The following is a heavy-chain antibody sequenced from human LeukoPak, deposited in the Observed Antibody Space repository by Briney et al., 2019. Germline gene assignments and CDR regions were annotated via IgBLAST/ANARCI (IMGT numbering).Heavy chain of an antibody. V-gene: IGHV4-4*07. D-gene: IGHD3-10*01. CDR1: GGSISSYY. CDR2: IYTSGST. Sequence: PSETLSLTCTVSGGSISSYYWSWIRQPAGKGLEWIGRIYTSGSTNYSPSLKSRVTTSVDTSKNQFSLKLSSVTAADTAVYYCARGRGSENVNWFDPWGQGTLVTVSS. J-gene: IGHJ5*02. CDR3: ARGRGSENVNWFDP.